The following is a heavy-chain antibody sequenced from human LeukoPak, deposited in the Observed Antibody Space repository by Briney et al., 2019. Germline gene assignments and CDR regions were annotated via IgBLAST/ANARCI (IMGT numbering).Heavy chain of an antibody. CDR2: IYTSGST. Sequence: PSETLSLTCTVSGGSISSYYWSWIRQPAGKGLEWIGRIYTSGSTNYNPSLKSRVTMSVDTSKNQFSLKLSSVTAADTAVYYCAREHPWSSSWYYFDYWGQGTLVTVSS. D-gene: IGHD6-13*01. CDR1: GGSISSYY. J-gene: IGHJ4*02. CDR3: AREHPWSSSWYYFDY. V-gene: IGHV4-4*07.